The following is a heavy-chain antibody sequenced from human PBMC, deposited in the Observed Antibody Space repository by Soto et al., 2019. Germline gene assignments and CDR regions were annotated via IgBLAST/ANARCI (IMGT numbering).Heavy chain of an antibody. Sequence: QVQLVQSGAEVKKPGASVKVSCKASGYTFRRFAIHWVRQAPGQRLEWMGWINAGNTNTEYAQKLRGRLTITRDTSASTAYMELSSLRSEDTAVYYCARDDDSGGYDYWCQGTMVTVSS. CDR2: INAGNTNT. J-gene: IGHJ4*02. CDR1: GYTFRRFA. V-gene: IGHV1-3*01. D-gene: IGHD3-22*01. CDR3: ARDDDSGGYDY.